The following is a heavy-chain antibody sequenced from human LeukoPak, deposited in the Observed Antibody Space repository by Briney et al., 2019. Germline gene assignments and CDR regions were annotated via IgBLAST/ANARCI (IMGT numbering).Heavy chain of an antibody. CDR2: IYYSGST. J-gene: IGHJ4*02. CDR3: AGSGVGATPADLFDY. Sequence: SETLSLTCTVSGGSISSYYWSWIRQPPGKGLEWIGYIYYSGSTNYNPSLKSRVTISVDTSKNQFSLKLSSVTAADTAVYYCAGSGVGATPADLFDYWGQGTLVTVSS. D-gene: IGHD1-26*01. CDR1: GGSISSYY. V-gene: IGHV4-59*08.